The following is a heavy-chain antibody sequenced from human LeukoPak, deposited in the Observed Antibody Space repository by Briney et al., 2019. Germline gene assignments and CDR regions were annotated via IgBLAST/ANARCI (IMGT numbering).Heavy chain of an antibody. CDR3: ARTYICGGDCYSFDY. V-gene: IGHV4-38-2*01. Sequence: SETLSLTCAVSGYSISSGYYWGWIRQPPGKGLEWIGSIYHSGSTYYNPSLKSRVTISVDTSKNQFSLKLSSVTAADTAVYYCARTYICGGDCYSFDYWGQGTLVTVSS. CDR1: GYSISSGYY. D-gene: IGHD2-21*02. CDR2: IYHSGST. J-gene: IGHJ4*02.